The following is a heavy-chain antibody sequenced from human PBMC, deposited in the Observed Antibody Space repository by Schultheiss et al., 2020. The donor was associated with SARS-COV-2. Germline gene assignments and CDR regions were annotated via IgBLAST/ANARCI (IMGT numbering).Heavy chain of an antibody. D-gene: IGHD2-2*01. V-gene: IGHV1-2*02. J-gene: IGHJ6*02. CDR2: INPNSGGT. CDR3: AREDIVVVPAAMSGYGMDV. Sequence: ASVKVSCKASGYTFTGYYMHWVRQAPGQGLEWMGWINPNSGGTNYAQKFQGRVTMTRDTSISTAYMELSRLRSDDTAVYYCAREDIVVVPAAMSGYGMDVWGQGTTVTVSS. CDR1: GYTFTGYY.